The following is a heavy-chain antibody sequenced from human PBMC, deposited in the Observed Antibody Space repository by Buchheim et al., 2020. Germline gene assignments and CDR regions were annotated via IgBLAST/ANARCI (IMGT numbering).Heavy chain of an antibody. Sequence: EVQLLESGGGLVQPGGSLRLSCAASGFTFSSYAMSWVRQAPGKGLEWVSVISSSGGSTHYADSVKGRFTISRDNSKNTLYLQMNSLRAEDTAVYYCAKGRYCSSTSCHHYYYYMDVWGKGTT. D-gene: IGHD2-2*01. V-gene: IGHV3-23*01. CDR2: ISSSGGST. CDR3: AKGRYCSSTSCHHYYYYMDV. J-gene: IGHJ6*03. CDR1: GFTFSSYA.